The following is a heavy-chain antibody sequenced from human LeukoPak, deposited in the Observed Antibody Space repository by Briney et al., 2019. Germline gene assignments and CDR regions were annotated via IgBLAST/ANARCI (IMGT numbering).Heavy chain of an antibody. V-gene: IGHV4-31*01. D-gene: IGHD3-10*01. CDR3: ARGEYYGSGSYYPGDY. CDR2: IHNSGST. CDR1: GGSISSGGYY. Sequence: SETLSLTCTGSGGSISSGGYYWSWIRQHPGKGLEWIGYIHNSGSTYYNPSLKSPVSISADTSKSHFSLRLSSVTAADTAVYYCARGEYYGSGSYYPGDYWGQGTLVTVSS. J-gene: IGHJ4*02.